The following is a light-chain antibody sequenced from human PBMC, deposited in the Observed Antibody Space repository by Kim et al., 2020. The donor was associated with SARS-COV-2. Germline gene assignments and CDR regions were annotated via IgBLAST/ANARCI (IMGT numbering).Light chain of an antibody. CDR1: KIVTKN. J-gene: IGLJ3*02. CDR2: RDS. V-gene: IGLV3-9*01. Sequence: SYELTQPPSVSVAPGQTARITCAGNKIVTKNAHWYQQKPGQAPVLVMYRDSNRPSGIPERFSGSNSGNTATLTISRTQAVDEADYYCQVWDSSTGVFGGGTQLTVL. CDR3: QVWDSSTGV.